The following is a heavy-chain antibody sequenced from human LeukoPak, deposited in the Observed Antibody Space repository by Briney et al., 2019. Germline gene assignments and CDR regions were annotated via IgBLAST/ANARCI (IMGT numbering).Heavy chain of an antibody. D-gene: IGHD3-22*01. J-gene: IGHJ5*02. Sequence: ASVKVSCKASGYTFTGYYMHWVRQAPGQGLEWMGRINPNSGGTNYAQKFQGRVTMTRDTSISTAYMELSRLRSDDTAVHYCARDRYYDSSGDVASNWFDPWGQGTLVTVSS. CDR3: ARDRYYDSSGDVASNWFDP. CDR1: GYTFTGYY. CDR2: INPNSGGT. V-gene: IGHV1-2*06.